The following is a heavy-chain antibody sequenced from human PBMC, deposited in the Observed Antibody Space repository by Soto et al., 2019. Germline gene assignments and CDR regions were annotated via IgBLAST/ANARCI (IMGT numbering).Heavy chain of an antibody. CDR1: GDTFTSYY. V-gene: IGHV1-46*01. CDR2: INPHGGST. J-gene: IGHJ5*02. CDR3: ARPQGGVYGILIGGTNWFAP. D-gene: IGHD3-16*01. Sequence: QVRLVQSGAEVKAPGASVKVSCKAPGDTFTSYYMHWVRQAPGHGLEWMGVINPHGGSTRFAQKPQGKAPRTRETPKSTVNRGLRGLTSEDRAVYYCARPQGGVYGILIGGTNWFAPGAREPWSPSRQ.